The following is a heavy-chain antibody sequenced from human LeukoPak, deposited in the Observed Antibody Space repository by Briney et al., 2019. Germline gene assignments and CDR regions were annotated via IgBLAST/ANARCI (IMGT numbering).Heavy chain of an antibody. V-gene: IGHV3-53*01. D-gene: IGHD3-10*01. CDR3: ARELDATMVRGVNYGMDV. CDR2: IYSGGST. CDR1: GFTFSRHG. Sequence: GGSLRLSCAASGFTFSRHGMHWVRQAPGKGLEWVSVIYSGGSTYYADSVKGRFTISRDNSKNTLYLQMNSLRAEDTAVYYCARELDATMVRGVNYGMDVWGQGTTVTVSS. J-gene: IGHJ6*02.